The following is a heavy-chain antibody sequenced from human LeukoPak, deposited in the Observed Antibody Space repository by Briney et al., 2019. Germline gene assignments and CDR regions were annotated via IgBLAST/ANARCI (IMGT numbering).Heavy chain of an antibody. CDR1: GGSISSGDYY. Sequence: SQTLSLTCTVSGGSISSGDYYWSWIRQPPGKGLEWIGYIYYSGSTNYNPSLKSRVTISVDTSKNQFSLKLSSVTAADTAVYYCARAGSSWYVPYFDYWGQGTLVTVSS. CDR3: ARAGSSWYVPYFDY. D-gene: IGHD6-13*01. CDR2: IYYSGST. J-gene: IGHJ4*02. V-gene: IGHV4-30-4*01.